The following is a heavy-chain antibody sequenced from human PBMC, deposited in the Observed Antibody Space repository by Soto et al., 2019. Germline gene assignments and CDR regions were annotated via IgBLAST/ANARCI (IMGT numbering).Heavy chain of an antibody. CDR2: MLYSGNT. CDR1: GDSISSSTYY. V-gene: IGHV4-39*01. Sequence: QLQVQESGPGLVKPSETLSLTCTVSGDSISSSTYYWVWIRQSPGKGPEWIGTMLYSGNTYYTPSLKNRVTSSVHTSKNQFPLQLSSVTVADTAVYYCARQAPIGPIDYWGQGTLVTVSS. J-gene: IGHJ4*02. CDR3: ARQAPIGPIDY.